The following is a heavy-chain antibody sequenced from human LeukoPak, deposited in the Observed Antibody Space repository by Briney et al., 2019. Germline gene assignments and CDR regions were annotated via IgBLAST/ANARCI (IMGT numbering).Heavy chain of an antibody. V-gene: IGHV4-39*07. CDR2: IYYSGST. J-gene: IGHJ4*02. D-gene: IGHD5-24*01. CDR1: GGSISSSSYY. Sequence: SETQSLTCTVSGGSISSSSYYWGWIRQPPGKGLEWIGSIYYSGSTYYNPSLKSRVTISVDTSKNQFSLKLSSVTAADTAVYYCARVSEMVAIDYWGQGTLVTVSS. CDR3: ARVSEMVAIDY.